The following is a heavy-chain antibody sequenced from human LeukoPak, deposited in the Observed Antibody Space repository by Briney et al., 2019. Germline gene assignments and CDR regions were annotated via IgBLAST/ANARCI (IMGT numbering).Heavy chain of an antibody. D-gene: IGHD1-26*01. J-gene: IGHJ4*02. Sequence: GGSLRLSCAASGFSFSRFYMSWVRQTPGKALEWISYIPTSGISVQYADSVRGRFTASRDDAMNSLHLQMDSLRVEDTAVYYCTKGGGLCPGAHFDQWGQGALVIVSS. CDR1: GFSFSRFY. V-gene: IGHV3-11*01. CDR3: TKGGGLCPGAHFDQ. CDR2: IPTSGISV.